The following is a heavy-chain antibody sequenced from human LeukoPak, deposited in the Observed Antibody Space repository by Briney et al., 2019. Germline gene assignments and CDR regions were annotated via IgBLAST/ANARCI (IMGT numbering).Heavy chain of an antibody. CDR1: GYSISSGYY. V-gene: IGHV4-38-2*02. CDR3: ARHLDCSGGSCYFWWTNAFDI. CDR2: IYHSGST. J-gene: IGHJ3*02. Sequence: PSETLSLTCTVSGYSISSGYYWGWIRQPPGKGLEWIGYIYHSGSTYHNPSLKSRVTISVDTSKNQFSLKLNSVTAADTAVYYCARHLDCSGGSCYFWWTNAFDIWAKGQWSPSLQ. D-gene: IGHD2-15*01.